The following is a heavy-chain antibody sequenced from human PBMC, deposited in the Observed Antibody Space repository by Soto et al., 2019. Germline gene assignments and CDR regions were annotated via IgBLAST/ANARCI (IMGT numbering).Heavy chain of an antibody. J-gene: IGHJ5*02. V-gene: IGHV1-3*01. D-gene: IGHD6-13*01. Sequence: AASVKVSCKASGCTFTSYGIHWVRQAPGQRLEWMGWINAANGDTKYSPKFQGRVTITRDTSASTAYMELSSLRSEDTAVYYCVRRHVSATGIDWFDPWGQGTMVTVYS. CDR3: VRRHVSATGIDWFDP. CDR1: GCTFTSYG. CDR2: INAANGDT.